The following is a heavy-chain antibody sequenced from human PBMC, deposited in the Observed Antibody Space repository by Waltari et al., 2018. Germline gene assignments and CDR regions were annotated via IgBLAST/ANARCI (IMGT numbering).Heavy chain of an antibody. CDR1: GFTFSHFA. CDR2: IAGSGGPT. D-gene: IGHD2-2*01. CDR3: TKEDCSSARCYGAVDV. J-gene: IGHJ6*02. Sequence: EVQLWESGGGLVQPGGSLRLSCVASGFTFSHFAMSWVRQAPGKGLEWVSSIAGSGGPTFYADSVKGRFAISRDNSKNTLYLQMNSLRADDTAVYYCTKEDCSSARCYGAVDVWGQGTTVTVS. V-gene: IGHV3-23*01.